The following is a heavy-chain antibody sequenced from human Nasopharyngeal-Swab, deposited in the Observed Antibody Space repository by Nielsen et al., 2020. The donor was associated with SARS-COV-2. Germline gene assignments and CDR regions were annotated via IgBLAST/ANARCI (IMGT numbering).Heavy chain of an antibody. D-gene: IGHD4-17*01. CDR2: IKQDGSEK. CDR3: ARDGDDYGDFYFDY. V-gene: IGHV3-7*01. Sequence: GGSLRLSCSPSGFTFSSYWMSWVRQAPGKGLEWVANIKQDGSEKYYVDSVKGRFTISRDNAKNSLYLQMNSLRAEDTAVYYCARDGDDYGDFYFDYWGQGTLVTVSS. J-gene: IGHJ4*02. CDR1: GFTFSSYW.